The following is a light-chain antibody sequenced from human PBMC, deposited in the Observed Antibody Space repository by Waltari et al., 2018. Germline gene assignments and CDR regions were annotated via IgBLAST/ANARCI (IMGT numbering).Light chain of an antibody. CDR1: QGISSY. J-gene: IGKJ3*01. Sequence: TCLSSQGISSYLAWYQQKPGKAPKLLIYAGSTWLNGVPSRFSGGGFGTDFTLTISSLQPEDFATYYCQQVNSYPFTFGPGTTVDIK. CDR3: QQVNSYPFT. V-gene: IGKV1-9*01. CDR2: AGS.